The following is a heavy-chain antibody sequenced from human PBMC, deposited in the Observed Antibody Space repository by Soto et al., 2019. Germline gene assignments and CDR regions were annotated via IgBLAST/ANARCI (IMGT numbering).Heavy chain of an antibody. CDR3: ARDEVYSRFDP. V-gene: IGHV1-69*13. D-gene: IGHD2-8*01. CDR2: IIPICGTA. J-gene: IGHJ5*02. CDR1: GGTFSSYA. Sequence: GASLQVSCKASGGTFSSYAITWVRQAPGQGLEWMGGIIPICGTANYAHKFQGRVTITADESTSTAYMELSSLRSEDTAVYYCARDEVYSRFDPWGQGTLVNVSS.